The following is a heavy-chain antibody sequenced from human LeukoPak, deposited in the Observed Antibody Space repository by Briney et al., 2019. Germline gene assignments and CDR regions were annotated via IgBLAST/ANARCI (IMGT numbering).Heavy chain of an antibody. J-gene: IGHJ4*02. Sequence: ASVRVSCKASGYTFTGYYIHWVRQAPGQGLEWMGWINCNSGDTNYAQNFQGRVTVTRDTSISTAYMELSGLTSDDTAVYYCARDRPLRFLEWTNIPLDYWGQGTLVTVSS. CDR3: ARDRPLRFLEWTNIPLDY. V-gene: IGHV1-2*02. CDR2: INCNSGDT. CDR1: GYTFTGYY. D-gene: IGHD3-3*01.